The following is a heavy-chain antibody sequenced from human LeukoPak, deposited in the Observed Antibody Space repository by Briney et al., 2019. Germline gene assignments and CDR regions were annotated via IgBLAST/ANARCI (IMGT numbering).Heavy chain of an antibody. CDR2: IYYSGST. J-gene: IGHJ4*02. CDR1: GGYISSYY. V-gene: IGHV4-59*12. D-gene: IGHD1-26*01. CDR3: ARDIVGAEETGGTLSFDY. Sequence: SETLSLTCNVSGGYISSYYWSWIRQPPGKGLDWIGYIYYSGSTNYNPSLKSRVTISVDTSKNQFSLKLSSVTAADTAVYYCARDIVGAEETGGTLSFDYWGQGTLVTVSS.